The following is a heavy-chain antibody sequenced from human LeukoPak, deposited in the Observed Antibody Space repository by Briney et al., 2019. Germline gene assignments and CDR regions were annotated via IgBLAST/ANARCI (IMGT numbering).Heavy chain of an antibody. D-gene: IGHD3-22*01. J-gene: IGHJ4*02. Sequence: PSETLSLTCTVSGGSISSSSNYWDWIRQPPGKGLEWIGSIYYSGSTYYNPSLESRVTISVDTSKSQLSLQLTSVTAADTAVYYCARRITIITNYDSWGQGTLVTVSS. CDR1: GGSISSSSNY. V-gene: IGHV4-39*01. CDR2: IYYSGST. CDR3: ARRITIITNYDS.